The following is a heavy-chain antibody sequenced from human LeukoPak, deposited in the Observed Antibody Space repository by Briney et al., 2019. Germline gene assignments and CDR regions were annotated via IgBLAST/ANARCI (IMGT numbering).Heavy chain of an antibody. V-gene: IGHV3-30*18. Sequence: GGSLRLSCAASGFTFSSYGMHWVRQAPGKGLEWVAVISYDGSNKYYADSVKGRFTISRDNSKNTLYLQMNSLRAEDTAVYYCANLGTAFYFDYWGQGTLVTDSS. CDR1: GFTFSSYG. CDR3: ANLGTAFYFDY. D-gene: IGHD5-18*01. J-gene: IGHJ4*02. CDR2: ISYDGSNK.